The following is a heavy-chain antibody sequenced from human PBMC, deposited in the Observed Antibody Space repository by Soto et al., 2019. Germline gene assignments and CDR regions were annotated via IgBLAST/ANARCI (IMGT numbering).Heavy chain of an antibody. D-gene: IGHD2-8*02. CDR2: INHSGST. J-gene: IGHJ4*02. CDR1: GGSFSGYY. V-gene: IGHV4-34*01. CDR3: ARDKITGLFDY. Sequence: LSETLSLTCAVYGGSFSGYYWTWIRQPPGTGLEWIGEINHSGSTNYNPSLESRVTISVDTSKNQFSLKLTSVTAADTAVYYCARDKITGLFDYWGQGTLVT.